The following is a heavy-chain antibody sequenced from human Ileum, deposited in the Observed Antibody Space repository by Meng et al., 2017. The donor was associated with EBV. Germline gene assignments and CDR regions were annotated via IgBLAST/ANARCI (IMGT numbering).Heavy chain of an antibody. V-gene: IGHV4-61*01. CDR3: AGDPHSGSPH. CDR2: MSYSGST. D-gene: IGHD1-26*01. Sequence: QLQLQASGPGLVKPSETLSLTFTVSGGSVSSAHSFWTWIRQPPGKGLEWIGYMSYSGSTNYSPPLESRVTISVDTSKNQFSLKLSSVTAADTAVYYCAGDPHSGSPHWGQGTLVTVSS. J-gene: IGHJ4*02. CDR1: GGSVSSAHSF.